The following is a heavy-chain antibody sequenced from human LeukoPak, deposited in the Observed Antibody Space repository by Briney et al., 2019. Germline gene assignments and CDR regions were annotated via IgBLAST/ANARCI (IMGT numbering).Heavy chain of an antibody. V-gene: IGHV3-48*02. CDR2: IGSSNTI. J-gene: IGHJ4*02. D-gene: IGHD3-22*01. CDR3: ARGRSGYYKDH. CDR1: GFTFSSYS. Sequence: PGGSLRLSCAASGFTFSSYSMNWVRQAPGKGLEWVSYIGSSNTIYHADSVKGRFTISRDNAKNLLYLQMNSLRDEDTAVYYCARGRSGYYKDHWGQGTLVTVSS.